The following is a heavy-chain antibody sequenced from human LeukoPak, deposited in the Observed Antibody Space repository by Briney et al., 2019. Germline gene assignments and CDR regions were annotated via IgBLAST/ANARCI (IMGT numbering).Heavy chain of an antibody. D-gene: IGHD3-10*01. V-gene: IGHV1-18*04. CDR1: GYSFNSFG. J-gene: IGHJ4*02. Sequence: GASVKVSCKASGYSFNSFGITWVRQAPGQGLEWMGWIRVYNGKTHYAENFQGRVTMTTDTTTSTVYMELSSLRSEDTAVYYCARDRGVHYFDYWGQGTLVTVSS. CDR2: IRVYNGKT. CDR3: ARDRGVHYFDY.